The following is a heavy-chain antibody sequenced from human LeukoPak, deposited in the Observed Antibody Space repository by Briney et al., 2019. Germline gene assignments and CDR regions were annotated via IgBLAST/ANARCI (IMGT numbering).Heavy chain of an antibody. CDR1: GYTFTGYY. CDR2: INSNTGGT. J-gene: IGHJ4*02. V-gene: IGHV1-2*02. Sequence: ASVKVSCKASGYTFTGYYIHWVRQAPGQGFEWMGRINSNTGGTNYAQKFQGRVTMTRDTSISTAYMELSRLRFDDTAVYYCARSPDILTGENFDYWGQGTLVTVSS. D-gene: IGHD3-9*01. CDR3: ARSPDILTGENFDY.